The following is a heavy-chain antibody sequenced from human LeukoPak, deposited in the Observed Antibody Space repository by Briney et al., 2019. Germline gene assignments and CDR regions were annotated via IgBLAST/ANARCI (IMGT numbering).Heavy chain of an antibody. D-gene: IGHD2-2*01. CDR3: AKLCREYCFSTNCPNWFDP. V-gene: IGHV3-74*01. CDR1: GFTFSRYL. Sequence: PGESLRLSCAASGFTFSRYLMHLVRQAPGKGLVWVSRINTYGSSTSYADSVKGRFTIPRDNSKNTLYLQMNSLRAEDTAVYYCAKLCREYCFSTNCPNWFDPWGQGTLVTVSS. CDR2: INTYGSST. J-gene: IGHJ5*02.